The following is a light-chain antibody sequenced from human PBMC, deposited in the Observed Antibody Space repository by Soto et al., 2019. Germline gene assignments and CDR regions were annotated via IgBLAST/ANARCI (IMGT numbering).Light chain of an antibody. CDR2: AAS. CDR3: QQSYPIPYT. J-gene: IGKJ2*01. V-gene: IGKV1-39*01. CDR1: QSISTY. Sequence: DIQMTQSPSSLPASVGDRVTLTCRASQSISTYLNWYQQKPGKAPKLLIYAASSLQSGVPSRLSGSGSGTDFTLTISSLQPEDFATYDCQQSYPIPYTFGQGTKLEIK.